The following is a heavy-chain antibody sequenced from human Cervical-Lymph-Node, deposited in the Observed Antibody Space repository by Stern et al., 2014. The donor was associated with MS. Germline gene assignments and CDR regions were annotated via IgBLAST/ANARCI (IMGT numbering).Heavy chain of an antibody. V-gene: IGHV3-7*04. CDR1: GFKFRTYW. D-gene: IGHD6-13*01. J-gene: IGHJ5*02. CDR3: ARGSSPNWFDP. Sequence: EVQLVESGGGLVQPGGSRRLSCIASGFKFRTYWMSWVRQAPGKGPEWVAEIKEDESEEGYRDSVKGRFTISRDNAKNSLYLQMNSLRAEDTAVYYCARGSSPNWFDPWGQGTLVTVSS. CDR2: IKEDESEE.